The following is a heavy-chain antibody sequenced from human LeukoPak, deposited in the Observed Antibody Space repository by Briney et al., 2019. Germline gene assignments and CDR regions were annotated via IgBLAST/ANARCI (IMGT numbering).Heavy chain of an antibody. CDR2: IYYSGST. Sequence: SETLSLTCTVSGGSISSYYWSWIRQPPGKGLEWIGYIYYSGSTNYNPSLKSRVTISVDTSKNQFSLKLSSVTAADTAVYYCARRGSYLQGFDYWGQGTLVTVSS. V-gene: IGHV4-59*01. D-gene: IGHD1-26*01. CDR3: ARRGSYLQGFDY. CDR1: GGSISSYY. J-gene: IGHJ4*02.